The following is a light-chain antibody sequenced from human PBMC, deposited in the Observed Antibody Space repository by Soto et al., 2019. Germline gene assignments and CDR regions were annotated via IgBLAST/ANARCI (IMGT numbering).Light chain of an antibody. J-gene: IGKJ1*01. Sequence: EIQMTQSPSTLSAFVGDRVTITCRASQSISDLLAWYQQKPGKAPKLLIYKASNLKSGVPSRFSGSGSGTEYTLTISSLHPDDFASYYCQQYNGYWTFGQGTKVEI. CDR1: QSISDL. CDR3: QQYNGYWT. V-gene: IGKV1-5*03. CDR2: KAS.